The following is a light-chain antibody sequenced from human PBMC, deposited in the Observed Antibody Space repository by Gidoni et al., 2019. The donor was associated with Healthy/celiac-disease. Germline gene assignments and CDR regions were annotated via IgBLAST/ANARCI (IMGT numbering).Light chain of an antibody. CDR1: QGISSY. J-gene: IGKJ2*01. Sequence: DIQLTQSPSFLSASVGDRVTITCRASQGISSYLAWYQQKPGKAPKLLIYAASTVQSGVPSRFSGSGSGTEFTLTISSLQPEDFATYYCQQLNSYPPRRTFGQGTKLEIK. CDR2: AAS. CDR3: QQLNSYPPRRT. V-gene: IGKV1-9*01.